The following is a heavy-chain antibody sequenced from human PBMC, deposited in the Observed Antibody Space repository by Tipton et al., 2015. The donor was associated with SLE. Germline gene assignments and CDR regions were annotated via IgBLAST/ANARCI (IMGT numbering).Heavy chain of an antibody. V-gene: IGHV4-59*12. D-gene: IGHD6-25*01. CDR2: IYYSGST. Sequence: TLSLTCTVSGGSISSYYWSWIRQPPGKRLEWIGYIYYSGSTNYNPSLMSRVTISINTSKNQFSLNLSSVTAADTAVYFCARGLRYSSGHSAFDIWGQGTMVSVSS. J-gene: IGHJ3*02. CDR1: GGSISSYY. CDR3: ARGLRYSSGHSAFDI.